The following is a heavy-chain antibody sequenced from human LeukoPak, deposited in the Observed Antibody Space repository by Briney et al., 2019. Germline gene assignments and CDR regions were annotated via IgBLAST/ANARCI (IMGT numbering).Heavy chain of an antibody. CDR1: GYTFTSYA. CDR3: ARVNARGYSYGVPIFDY. CDR2: INTNTGNP. Sequence: EASVKVSCKASGYTFTSYAMNWVRQVPGQGLEWMGWINTNTGNPTYAQGFTGRFVFSLDTSVSTAYLQISSLKAEDTAVYYCARVNARGYSYGVPIFDYWGQGTLVTVSS. J-gene: IGHJ4*02. V-gene: IGHV7-4-1*02. D-gene: IGHD5-18*01.